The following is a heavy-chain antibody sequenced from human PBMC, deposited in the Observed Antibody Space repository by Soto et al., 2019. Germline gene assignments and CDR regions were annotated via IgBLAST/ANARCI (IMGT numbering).Heavy chain of an antibody. D-gene: IGHD1-26*01. V-gene: IGHV3-30-3*01. CDR1: GFTFNIHT. J-gene: IGHJ6*02. CDR2: ISYDGIYK. Sequence: PGGSLRLSCTASGFTFNIHTMHWVRQAPGEGMEWVAVISYDGIYKLYADSVKGRFTFSRGTSKSTMYLQMNRLTAADTAIYYSARDGLTACGRLPPWDGDVWGQGTTVAVSS. CDR3: ARDGLTACGRLPPWDGDV.